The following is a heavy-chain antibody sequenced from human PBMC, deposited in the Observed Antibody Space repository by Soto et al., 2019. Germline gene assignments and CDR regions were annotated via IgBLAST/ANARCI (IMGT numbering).Heavy chain of an antibody. CDR3: AQDPFRGGSFFDY. D-gene: IGHD1-26*01. V-gene: IGHV3-23*01. CDR1: GFTFSSYA. J-gene: IGHJ4*02. Sequence: EVQLLESGGGLVQPGGSLRLSCAASGFTFSSYAMSWVRQAPGKGLEWVSAISGSGGSTYYADSVKGRFTISRDNSKNTLYLQMNSLRAEDTAVYYCAQDPFRGGSFFDYWGQGTLVTVSS. CDR2: ISGSGGST.